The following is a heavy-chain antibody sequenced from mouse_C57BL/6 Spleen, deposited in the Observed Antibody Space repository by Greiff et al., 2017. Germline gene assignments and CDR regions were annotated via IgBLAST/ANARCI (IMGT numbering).Heavy chain of an antibody. D-gene: IGHD2-4*01. V-gene: IGHV1-42*01. CDR1: GHSFTGYY. CDR2: INPSTGGT. CDR3: ARGIYYDYEGY. J-gene: IGHJ2*01. Sequence: VQLQQSGPELVKPGASVKTSCKAPGHSFTGYYMNWVKQSPEKSLEWIGEINPSTGGTTYNQKFKAKATLTVDKSSSTAYMQLKSLTSEDSAVYYCARGIYYDYEGYWGQGTTLTVSS.